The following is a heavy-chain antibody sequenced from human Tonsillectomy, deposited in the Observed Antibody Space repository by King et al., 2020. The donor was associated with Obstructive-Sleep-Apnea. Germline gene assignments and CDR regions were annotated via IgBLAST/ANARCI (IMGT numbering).Heavy chain of an antibody. D-gene: IGHD4-11*01. CDR3: VRVYSSYFFDY. J-gene: IGHJ4*02. V-gene: IGHV4-30-4*07. CDR1: GASISSGGYS. Sequence: QLQESGPGLVKPSQTLSLTCAVSGASISSGGYSWSWIRQPPGKGLDCIGYLFYNGYTYYNPSLNSRVTISPDTSKNQFSLKLSSLTAADTAVYYCVRVYSSYFFDYWGRGTLVTVSS. CDR2: LFYNGYT.